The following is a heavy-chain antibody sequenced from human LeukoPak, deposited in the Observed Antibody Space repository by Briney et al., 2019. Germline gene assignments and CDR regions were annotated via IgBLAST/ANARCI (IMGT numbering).Heavy chain of an antibody. V-gene: IGHV1-18*01. CDR2: INGGNGNT. J-gene: IGHJ4*01. Sequence: ASVKVSCKASGYTFTSYGISWVRQAPGQGLEWMGWINGGNGNTKYSQKFQGRVTITRDTSASTAYMELSSLGSEDTAVYYCAKIGPGMDSSGYYSLDYWGQGTLVTVSS. CDR3: AKIGPGMDSSGYYSLDY. CDR1: GYTFTSYG. D-gene: IGHD3-22*01.